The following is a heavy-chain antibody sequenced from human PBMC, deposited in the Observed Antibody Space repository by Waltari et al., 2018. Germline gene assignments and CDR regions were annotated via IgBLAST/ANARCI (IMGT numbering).Heavy chain of an antibody. CDR3: ARGAPGIPPPIFDY. J-gene: IGHJ4*02. CDR2: VNAYNGDT. CDR1: GYTFSNYG. Sequence: QVQLVQSGTEVKKPGASVKVSCKASGYTFSNYGISWVRKPPGQGLEWMGRVNAYNGDTKYAQKIQDRVSMTTDTSTSTAYMELRSLRSDDTAVYYCARGAPGIPPPIFDYWGQGTLVTVSS. D-gene: IGHD5-18*01. V-gene: IGHV1-18*01.